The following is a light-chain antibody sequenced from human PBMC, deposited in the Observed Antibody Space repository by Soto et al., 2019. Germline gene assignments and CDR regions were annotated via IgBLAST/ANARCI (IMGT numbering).Light chain of an antibody. J-gene: IGLJ2*01. Sequence: QSVLTQPPSVSGDPGQRVTISCTGTSSNIGAGFDVHWYQQFPGTAPKLLIYDNSNRPSGVPDRFSGFKSDTSASLVITGLQAEDEADYYRQCQDSSLSDVVFGGGTKVTVL. CDR2: DNS. CDR3: QCQDSSLSDVV. V-gene: IGLV1-40*01. CDR1: SSNIGAGFD.